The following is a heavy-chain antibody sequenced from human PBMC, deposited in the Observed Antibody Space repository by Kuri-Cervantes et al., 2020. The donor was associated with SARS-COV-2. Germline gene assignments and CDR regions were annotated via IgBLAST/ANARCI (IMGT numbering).Heavy chain of an antibody. CDR1: GYSISSGYY. CDR3: ARHSPRSSYYYYYMDV. V-gene: IGHV4-38-2*01. J-gene: IGHJ6*03. CDR2: IYHSGST. Sequence: SETLSLTCAVPGYSISSGYYWGWIRQPPGKGLEWIGSIYHSGSTYYNPSLKSRVTISVDTSKNQFSLKLSSVTAADTAVYYCARHSPRSSYYYYYMDVWGKGTTVTVSS.